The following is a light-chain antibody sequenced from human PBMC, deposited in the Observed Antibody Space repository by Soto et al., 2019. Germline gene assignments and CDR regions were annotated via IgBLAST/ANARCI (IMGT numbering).Light chain of an antibody. J-gene: IGLJ1*01. V-gene: IGLV1-44*01. Sequence: QSVLTQLPSASGTPGQRVTISCSGSSSNIGSNTVNWYQQLPGTAPKLLIYSNNQRPSGVPDRFSGSKSGTSASLAISGLQSEDEADYYCAAWDDSLNGSYVFGTGTKVTVL. CDR2: SNN. CDR3: AAWDDSLNGSYV. CDR1: SSNIGSNT.